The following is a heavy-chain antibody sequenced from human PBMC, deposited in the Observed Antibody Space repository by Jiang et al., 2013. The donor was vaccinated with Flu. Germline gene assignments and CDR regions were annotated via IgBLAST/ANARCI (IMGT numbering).Heavy chain of an antibody. D-gene: IGHD3-9*01. CDR3: TRRYFDWLGGLHYFDY. V-gene: IGHV4-39*01. J-gene: IGHJ4*02. CDR2: ISYSGST. CDR1: GGSISSSSYY. Sequence: LLKPSETLSLTCTVSGGSISSSSYYWGWIRQPPGKGLEWIGSISYSGSTYYNPSLKSRLTISVDTSKNQFSLKLSSVTATDTAVYFCTRRYFDWLGGLHYFDYWGQGTLVTVSS.